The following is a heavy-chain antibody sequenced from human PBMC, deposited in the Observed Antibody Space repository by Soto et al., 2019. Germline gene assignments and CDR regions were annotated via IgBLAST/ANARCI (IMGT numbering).Heavy chain of an antibody. V-gene: IGHV3-49*03. CDR3: TREDPDYYDSSGYYIGYFQH. Sequence: PGGSLRLSCTASGFTFGDYAMSWFRQAPGKGLEWVGFIRSKAYGGTTEYAASVKGRFTISRDDSKSIAYLQMNSLKTEDTAVYYCTREDPDYYDSSGYYIGYFQHWGQGTLVTVSS. CDR2: IRSKAYGGTT. D-gene: IGHD3-22*01. J-gene: IGHJ1*01. CDR1: GFTFGDYA.